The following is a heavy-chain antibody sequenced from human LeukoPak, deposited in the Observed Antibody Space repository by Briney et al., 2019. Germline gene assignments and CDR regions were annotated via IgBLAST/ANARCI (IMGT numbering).Heavy chain of an antibody. Sequence: SGGSLTLSCAASGFTFYDYDMHWVRQAPGKGLEWVSGISWNSGSIGYADSVKGRFTISRDNAKNSLYLQMNSLRAEDTALYYCAKGSGWYRFDYFDYWGQGTLVTVSS. CDR1: GFTFYDYD. D-gene: IGHD6-19*01. J-gene: IGHJ4*02. CDR3: AKGSGWYRFDYFDY. V-gene: IGHV3-9*01. CDR2: ISWNSGSI.